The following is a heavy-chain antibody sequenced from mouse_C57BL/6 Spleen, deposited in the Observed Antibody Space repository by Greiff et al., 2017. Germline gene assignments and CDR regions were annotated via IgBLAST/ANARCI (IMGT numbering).Heavy chain of an antibody. CDR2: IVPENGDT. V-gene: IGHV14-4*01. Sequence: EVQLQQSGAELVRPGASVKLSCTASGFNIKDDYMHWVKQRPEQGLEWIGWIVPENGDTEYASKFQGKATITADTSSTTAYLQLSSLTSEATAVYYCTTRYYYGSSYWYVDVWGTGTTVTVSS. D-gene: IGHD1-1*01. CDR3: TTRYYYGSSYWYVDV. J-gene: IGHJ1*03. CDR1: GFNIKDDY.